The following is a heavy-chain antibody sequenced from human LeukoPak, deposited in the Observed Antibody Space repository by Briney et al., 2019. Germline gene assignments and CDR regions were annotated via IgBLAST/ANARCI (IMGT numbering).Heavy chain of an antibody. CDR2: IYHSGST. CDR1: GGSISSSNW. Sequence: SGTLSLTCAVSGGSISSSNWWSWVRQPPGKGLEWIGEIYHSGSTNYNPSLKSRVTISVDKSKNQFSLKLSSVTAADTAVYYCARDNTRIAAAGAVSDGMDVWGQGTTVTVSS. D-gene: IGHD6-13*01. CDR3: ARDNTRIAAAGAVSDGMDV. V-gene: IGHV4-4*02. J-gene: IGHJ6*02.